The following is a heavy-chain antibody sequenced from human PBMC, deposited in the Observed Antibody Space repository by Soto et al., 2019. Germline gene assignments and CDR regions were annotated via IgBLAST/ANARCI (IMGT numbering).Heavy chain of an antibody. V-gene: IGHV3-64D*08. CDR3: AKPGYSSSAFDS. CDR1: GFTFSTYT. D-gene: IGHD6-13*01. Sequence: EVQLVESGGGLVQPGGSLRLSCSASGFTFSTYTLHWVRQAPGRGLESVSVISSDGGSTHYADSVKGRFTISRDNSMSTLYLQMSSLKPEDTALYYCAKPGYSSSAFDSWGRGTLVTVSS. J-gene: IGHJ4*02. CDR2: ISSDGGST.